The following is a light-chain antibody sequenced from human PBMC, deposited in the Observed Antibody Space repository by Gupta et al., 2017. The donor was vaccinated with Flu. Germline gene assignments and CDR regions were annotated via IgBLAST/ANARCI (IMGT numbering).Light chain of an antibody. J-gene: IGLJ2*01. Sequence: QSVLTQPPSASGTPGQRVTISCSGSSSNIENNPVNWYQQLPGMSPQLLIYSYSQRPSGVPDRFSGSKSDTAASLAISGLQSEDEADFYCGSWDDSLNGPVFGEGTKLTVL. CDR2: SYS. V-gene: IGLV1-44*01. CDR1: SSNIENNP. CDR3: GSWDDSLNGPV.